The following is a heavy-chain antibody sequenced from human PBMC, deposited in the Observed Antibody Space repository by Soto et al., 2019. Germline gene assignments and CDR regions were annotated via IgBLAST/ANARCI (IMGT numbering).Heavy chain of an antibody. Sequence: QVQLAQSGADVKKRGSSVKVSCRVSGGTFNNYAISWVRQAPGEGLEWMGGIIPAFGTPKYAQRFQDRVTISADVYAATAYMELTSLRSDETAVYYCARDTREITRVRGVIPYYIYHMDVWGPGTTVAVSS. J-gene: IGHJ6*02. CDR1: GGTFNNYA. CDR2: IIPAFGTP. CDR3: ARDTREITRVRGVIPYYIYHMDV. D-gene: IGHD3-10*01. V-gene: IGHV1-69*01.